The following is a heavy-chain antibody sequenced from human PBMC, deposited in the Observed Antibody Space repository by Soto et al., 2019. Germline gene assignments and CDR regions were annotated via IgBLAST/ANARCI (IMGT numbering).Heavy chain of an antibody. CDR3: ARNYYDSGGGFDY. CDR2: IYSGGST. Sequence: GGPLRLSCAASGFTVSSNYMSWVRQAPGKGLEWVSVIYSGGSTYYADSVKGRFTISRDNSKNTLYLQMNSLRAEDTAVYYCARNYYDSGGGFDYWGQGTLVTVSS. J-gene: IGHJ4*02. V-gene: IGHV3-53*01. CDR1: GFTVSSNY. D-gene: IGHD3-22*01.